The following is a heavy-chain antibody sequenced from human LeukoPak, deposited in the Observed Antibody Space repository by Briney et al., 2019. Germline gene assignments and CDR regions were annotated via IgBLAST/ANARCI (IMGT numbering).Heavy chain of an antibody. CDR3: VREATGYSFADY. Sequence: GGSLRLSCAASGFTSSNFAMSWIRQAPGKGLEWVSAVNGDNTYYADSVKGRFTVSRDNSKNTLYLQMNSLTAEDTAVYYCVREATGYSFADYWGQGTLVSVSS. CDR2: VNGDNT. D-gene: IGHD1-26*01. J-gene: IGHJ4*02. V-gene: IGHV3-23*01. CDR1: GFTSSNFA.